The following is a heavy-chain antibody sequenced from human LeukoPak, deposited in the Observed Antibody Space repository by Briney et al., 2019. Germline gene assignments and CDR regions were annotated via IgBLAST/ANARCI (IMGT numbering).Heavy chain of an antibody. CDR1: GFTFSSYG. D-gene: IGHD3-10*01. Sequence: GGSLRLSCAASGFTFSSYGMHWVRQAPGKGLDWVAVISNDGSKKYYADSVKGRFTISRDNAKNSVYLQMNNLRVEDTAVYYWAGGPGSIIKDGAQGTLVTVPS. CDR2: ISNDGSKK. CDR3: AGGPGSIIKD. J-gene: IGHJ4*02. V-gene: IGHV3-30*03.